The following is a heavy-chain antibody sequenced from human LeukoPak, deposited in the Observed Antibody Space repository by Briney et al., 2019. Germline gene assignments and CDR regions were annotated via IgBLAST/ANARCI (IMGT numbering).Heavy chain of an antibody. D-gene: IGHD1-26*01. CDR2: IKSKTDGGTT. V-gene: IGHV3-15*01. J-gene: IGHJ4*02. Sequence: PGGSLRLSCAASGFTFSNAWMSWVRQAPGKGLEWVGRIKSKTDGGTTDYAAPVKGRFTISRDDSKNTLYLQMNSLKTGDTAVYYCTTAPSGGSSFDYWGQGTLVTVSS. CDR3: TTAPSGGSSFDY. CDR1: GFTFSNAW.